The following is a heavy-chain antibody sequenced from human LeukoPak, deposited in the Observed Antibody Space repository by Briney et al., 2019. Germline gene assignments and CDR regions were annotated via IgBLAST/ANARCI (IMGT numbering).Heavy chain of an antibody. V-gene: IGHV4-39*01. CDR1: GGSISSSSYY. D-gene: IGHD1-14*01. CDR3: ARLPSTDYRIDY. Sequence: SETLSLTCTVSGGSISSSSYYWGWIRQPPGKGLEWIGSIYYSGSTYYNPSLKSRVTISVDTSKNQFSLKLSSATAADTAVYYCARLPSTDYRIDYWGQGTLVTVSS. J-gene: IGHJ4*02. CDR2: IYYSGST.